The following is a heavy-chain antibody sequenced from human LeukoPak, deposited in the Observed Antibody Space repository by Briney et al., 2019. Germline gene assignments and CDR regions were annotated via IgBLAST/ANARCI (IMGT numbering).Heavy chain of an antibody. CDR2: IYTSGST. V-gene: IGHV4-61*02. J-gene: IGHJ3*02. D-gene: IGHD5-12*01. CDR3: ARDVVATREAFDI. CDR1: GGSISSGSYY. Sequence: SETLSLTCTVSGGSISSGSYYWSWIRQPAGKGLEWIGRIYTSGSTNYNPSLKSRVTIPVDTSKNQFSLKLSSVTAADTAVYYCARDVVATREAFDIWGQGTMVTVSS.